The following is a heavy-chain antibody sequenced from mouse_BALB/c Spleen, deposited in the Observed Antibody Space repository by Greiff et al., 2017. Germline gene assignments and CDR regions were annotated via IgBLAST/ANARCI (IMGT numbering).Heavy chain of an antibody. CDR2: IWAGGST. V-gene: IGHV2-9*02. J-gene: IGHJ3*01. Sequence: QVHVKQSGPGLVAPSQSLSITCTVSGFSLTSYGVHWVRQPQGKGLEWLGVIWAGGSTNYNSALMSRLSISKDNSKSQVFLKMNRLQTDDTAMYYWATKFITTATIAYWGQGTMVTVSA. CDR1: GFSLTSYG. CDR3: ATKFITTATIAY. D-gene: IGHD1-2*01.